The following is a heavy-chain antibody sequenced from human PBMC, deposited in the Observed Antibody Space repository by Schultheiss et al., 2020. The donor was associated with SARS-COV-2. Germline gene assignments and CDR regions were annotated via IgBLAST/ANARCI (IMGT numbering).Heavy chain of an antibody. CDR2: IMQGGSEK. V-gene: IGHV3-7*01. CDR1: GFTFSSYW. Sequence: GGSLRLSCAASGFTFSSYWMSWVRQAPGKGLEWVANIMQGGSEKYYVDSVKGRFTISRDNSKNTLYLQMNSLRAEDTAVYYCARGVAAAGSFEVGGRGRKNWFDPWGQGTLVTVSS. D-gene: IGHD6-13*01. CDR3: ARGVAAAGSFEVGGRGRKNWFDP. J-gene: IGHJ5*02.